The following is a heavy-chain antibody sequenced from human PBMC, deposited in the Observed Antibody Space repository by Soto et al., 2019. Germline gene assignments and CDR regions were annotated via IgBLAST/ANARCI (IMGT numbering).Heavy chain of an antibody. CDR2: IYYSGST. CDR3: ASSHDYGDYEAAVFDY. CDR1: GGSISSGGYY. J-gene: IGHJ4*02. Sequence: QVQLQESGPGLVKPSQTLSLTCTVSGGSISSGGYYWSWIRQHPGKGLEWIGYIYYSGSTYYNPSLKGRVTISVDTSKNQFSLKLSSVTAADTAVYYCASSHDYGDYEAAVFDYWGQGTLVTVSS. D-gene: IGHD4-17*01. V-gene: IGHV4-31*03.